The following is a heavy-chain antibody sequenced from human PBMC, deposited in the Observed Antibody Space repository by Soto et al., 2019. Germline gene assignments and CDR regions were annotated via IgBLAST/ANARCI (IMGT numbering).Heavy chain of an antibody. CDR2: ISTYNFNT. CDR3: ARDQSKEGYCISTGCSIFDY. V-gene: IGHV1-18*01. CDR1: GYTFNAYG. D-gene: IGHD2-2*01. J-gene: IGHJ4*02. Sequence: ASVKVSCKTYGYTFNAYGISWVRQAPGQGLEWLGWISTYNFNTRYSQKLQGRVTITTDTATSTSYMELRSLRSDDTAVYYCARDQSKEGYCISTGCSIFDYWGQGALVTVSS.